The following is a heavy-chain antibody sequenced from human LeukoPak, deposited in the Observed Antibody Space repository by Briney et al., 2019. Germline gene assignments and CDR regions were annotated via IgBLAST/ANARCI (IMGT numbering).Heavy chain of an antibody. CDR1: GYSISSGYY. V-gene: IGHV4-38-2*02. J-gene: IGHJ5*02. CDR2: IYHSGST. CDR3: ARAEKYSSGWYENWFDP. D-gene: IGHD6-19*01. Sequence: SETLSLTCTVSGYSISSGYYWGWIRQPPGKGLEWIGSIYHSGSTYYNPSLKSRVTILVDTSKNQFSLKLSSVTAADTAVYYCARAEKYSSGWYENWFDPWGQGTLVTVSS.